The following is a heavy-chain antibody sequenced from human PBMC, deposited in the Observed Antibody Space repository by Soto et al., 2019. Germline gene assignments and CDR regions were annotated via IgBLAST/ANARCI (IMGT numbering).Heavy chain of an antibody. CDR3: AKAGFSSSWSPTYFDY. CDR1: GFTFTSYA. CDR2: ISGTGYNT. Sequence: EVQLLESGGGLVQPGGSLRLSCAASGFTFTSYAMKWVRLAPGKGLEWVSAISGTGYNTYYADSVKGRFTISRDNTKNTLYLQMNSLRAGDTAVYYCAKAGFSSSWSPTYFDYWGQGTLVTVSS. D-gene: IGHD6-13*01. V-gene: IGHV3-23*01. J-gene: IGHJ4*02.